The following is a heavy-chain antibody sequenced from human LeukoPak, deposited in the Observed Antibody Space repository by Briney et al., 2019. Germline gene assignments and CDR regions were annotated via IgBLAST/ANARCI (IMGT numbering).Heavy chain of an antibody. CDR2: TSSSDAGV. CDR3: ARAPVTSCRGAFCYPFDY. V-gene: IGHV3-23*01. J-gene: IGHJ4*02. Sequence: GGSLRLSCAASGFPLSSYAMSWVRQGPGKGLERVAATSSSDAGVYHADSVRGRFTISRDNSKNTLYLQMNSLRVEDAAVYYCARAPVTSCRGAFCYPFDYWGQGTLVTVSS. D-gene: IGHD2-15*01. CDR1: GFPLSSYA.